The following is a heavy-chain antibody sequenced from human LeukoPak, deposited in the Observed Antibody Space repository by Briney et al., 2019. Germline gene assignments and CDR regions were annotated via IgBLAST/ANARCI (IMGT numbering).Heavy chain of an antibody. D-gene: IGHD3-9*01. V-gene: IGHV1-69*01. CDR1: GGTFSSYA. J-gene: IGHJ4*02. CDR3: ARGGTPIPDILTGSTHIDY. CDR2: IIPIFGTA. Sequence: GSSVKVSCKASGGTFSSYAISWVRQAPGEGLEWMGGIIPIFGTANYAQKFQGRVTITADESTSTAYMELSSLRSEDTAVYYCARGGTPIPDILTGSTHIDYWGQGTLVTVSS.